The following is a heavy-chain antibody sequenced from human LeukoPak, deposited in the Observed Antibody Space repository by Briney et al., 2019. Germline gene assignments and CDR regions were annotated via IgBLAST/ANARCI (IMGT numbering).Heavy chain of an antibody. CDR2: IYYSGST. Sequence: SETLSLTCTVSGGSISSYYWSLIRQPPGKGLEWIEYIYYSGSTNYNPSLKSRVTISVDTSKNQFSLKLSSVTAADTAVYYCAREPHMVYAIPPLFASHAFDIWGQGTMVTVSS. V-gene: IGHV4-59*01. D-gene: IGHD2-8*01. CDR1: GGSISSYY. CDR3: AREPHMVYAIPPLFASHAFDI. J-gene: IGHJ3*02.